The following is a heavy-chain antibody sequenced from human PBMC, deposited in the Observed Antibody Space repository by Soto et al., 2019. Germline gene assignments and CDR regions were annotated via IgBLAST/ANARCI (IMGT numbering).Heavy chain of an antibody. J-gene: IGHJ4*02. V-gene: IGHV4-39*01. Sequence: QLQLQESGPGLVKPSETLSLACTVSGGSISSNSYYWDWIRQPPGKGLEWIGSMYYSGATYHNPSLQSRVTISVDTSKNQFSLHLSSVTAADTAVYSCARHSAYDAVWVKSHGSDYRGQGTLVTVSA. CDR2: MYYSGAT. D-gene: IGHD3-16*01. CDR1: GGSISSNSYY. CDR3: ARHSAYDAVWVKSHGSDY.